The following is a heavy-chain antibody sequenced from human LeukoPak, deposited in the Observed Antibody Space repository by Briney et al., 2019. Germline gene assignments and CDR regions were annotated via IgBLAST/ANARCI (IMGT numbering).Heavy chain of an antibody. CDR1: GFTFSSYA. CDR3: AKNSLLWFGPGHYMDV. Sequence: GGSLRLSCAASGFTFSSYAMSWFRQAPGKGLEWVSAISGSGGSTYYADSVKGRFTISRDNSKNTLYLQMNSLRAEDTAVYYCAKNSLLWFGPGHYMDVWGKGTTVTVSS. J-gene: IGHJ6*03. D-gene: IGHD3-10*01. CDR2: ISGSGGST. V-gene: IGHV3-23*01.